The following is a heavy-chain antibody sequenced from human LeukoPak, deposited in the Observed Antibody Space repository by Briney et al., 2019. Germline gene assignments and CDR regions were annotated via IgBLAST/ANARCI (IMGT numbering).Heavy chain of an antibody. V-gene: IGHV4-34*01. CDR2: INHSGST. D-gene: IGHD2-15*01. CDR1: GGSFSGYY. J-gene: IGHJ5*02. Sequence: SETLSLTCAVYGGSFSGYYWSWIRQPPGKGLEWIGEINHSGSTNYNPSLKSRLAISVDTSKNQFSLKLSSVTAADTAVYYCARGPGYCSGGSCPPWGQGTLVTVSS. CDR3: ARGPGYCSGGSCPP.